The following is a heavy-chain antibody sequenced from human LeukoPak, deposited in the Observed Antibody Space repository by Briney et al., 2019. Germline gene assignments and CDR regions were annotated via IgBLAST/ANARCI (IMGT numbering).Heavy chain of an antibody. V-gene: IGHV4-34*01. D-gene: IGHD3-22*01. J-gene: IGHJ4*02. CDR2: INHSGST. Sequence: SETLSLTCAVYGGSFSGYYWSWIRQPPGKGLEWIGEINHSGSTNYNPSLKSRVTISVDTSKNQFSLKLSSVTAADTAVYYCARGAQYYYDSSGYYFYLDYWGQGTLVTVSS. CDR3: ARGAQYYYDSSGYYFYLDY. CDR1: GGSFSGYY.